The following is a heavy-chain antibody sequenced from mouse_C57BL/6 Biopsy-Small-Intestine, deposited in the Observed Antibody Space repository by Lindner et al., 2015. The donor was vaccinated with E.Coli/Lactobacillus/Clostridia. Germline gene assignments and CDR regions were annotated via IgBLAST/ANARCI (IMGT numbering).Heavy chain of an antibody. CDR2: ILPGSGST. D-gene: IGHD1-1*02. CDR3: AREGTMAYYYAMDY. CDR1: GYTFTGYW. J-gene: IGHJ4*01. Sequence: QLQESGAELMKPGASVKLSCKATGYTFTGYWIEWVKQRPGHGLEWIGEILPGSGSTNYNEKFKGKATLTADKSSSTAYMELRSLTSEDSAVYYCAREGTMAYYYAMDYWGQGTSVTVSS. V-gene: IGHV1-9*01.